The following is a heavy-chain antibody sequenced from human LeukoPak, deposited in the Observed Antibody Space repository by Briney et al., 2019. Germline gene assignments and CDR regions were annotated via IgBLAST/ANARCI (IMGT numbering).Heavy chain of an antibody. D-gene: IGHD3-10*01. CDR1: RFTFSSYA. J-gene: IGHJ4*02. CDR2: ISGSGGST. V-gene: IGHV3-23*01. Sequence: GGSLRLSCAASRFTFSSYAMSWVRQAPGKGLEWVSAISGSGGSTYYADSVKGRFTISRDNSKNTLYLQMNSLRAEDTAVYYCAKDRFYGSGSYYKPLDYWGQGTLVTVSS. CDR3: AKDRFYGSGSYYKPLDY.